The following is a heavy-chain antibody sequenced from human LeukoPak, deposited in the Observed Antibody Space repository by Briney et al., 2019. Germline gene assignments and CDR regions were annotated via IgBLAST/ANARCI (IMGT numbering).Heavy chain of an antibody. J-gene: IGHJ4*02. CDR3: AKSGGYGLIDY. V-gene: IGHV4-39*01. CDR2: IYSSGST. Sequence: SETLSLTCAVSGASISGSGYYWGWIRQPPGTGLEWIGNIYSSGSTYYNASLQSRVTISIDTSKNQFSLRLNSVTAADTAMYYCAKSGGYGLIDYWGQGTRVTVSS. CDR1: GASISGSGYY. D-gene: IGHD1-26*01.